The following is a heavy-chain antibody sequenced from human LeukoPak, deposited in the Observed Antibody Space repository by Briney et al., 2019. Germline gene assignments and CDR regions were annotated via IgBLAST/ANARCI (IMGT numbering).Heavy chain of an antibody. D-gene: IGHD3-10*01. CDR2: ISYDGSNK. J-gene: IGHJ1*01. CDR3: AKDQGYYGSGSYKEYFQH. Sequence: GGSLRLSCAASGFTFSSYAMHWVRQAPGKGLEWVAVISYDGSNKYYADSVKGRFTISRDNSKNTLSLQLNSLRAEDTAVYYCAKDQGYYGSGSYKEYFQHWGQGTLVTVSS. CDR1: GFTFSSYA. V-gene: IGHV3-30-3*02.